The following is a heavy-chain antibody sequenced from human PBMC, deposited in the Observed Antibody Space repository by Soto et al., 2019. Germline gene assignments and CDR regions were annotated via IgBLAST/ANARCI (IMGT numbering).Heavy chain of an antibody. J-gene: IGHJ6*01. V-gene: IGHV3-11*01. CDR3: ARDYSDSSGFFGDYYGMDV. CDR1: GFTFSDYY. D-gene: IGHD3-22*01. CDR2: ISSSGNSI. Sequence: KPGGSLRLSCAASGFTFSDYYMIWIRQAPGKGLEWVSYISSSGNSIYYADSVKGRFTISRDSAKNSLYLQMNSLRAEDTAVYYCARDYSDSSGFFGDYYGMDVWGQGTTVTVSS.